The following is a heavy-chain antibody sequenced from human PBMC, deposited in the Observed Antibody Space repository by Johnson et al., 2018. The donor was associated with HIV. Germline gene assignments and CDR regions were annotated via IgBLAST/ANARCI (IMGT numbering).Heavy chain of an antibody. CDR3: ARDLVSHWLNDAFAI. V-gene: IGHV3-11*04. Sequence: QVQLVESGGGLVNPGGSLRLSCAASGFTFSDYYMSWIRQAPGKGLEWVSYISSSGNTMYYTDSVKGRFTISRDNSKNTLYLEMNSPRSEDTAVYFCARDLVSHWLNDAFAIWGQGTTVIVSS. J-gene: IGHJ3*02. CDR1: GFTFSDYY. CDR2: ISSSGNTM. D-gene: IGHD3-9*01.